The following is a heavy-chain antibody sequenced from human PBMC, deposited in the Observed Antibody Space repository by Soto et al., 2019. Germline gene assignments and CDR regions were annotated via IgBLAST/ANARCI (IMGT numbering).Heavy chain of an antibody. CDR1: GFTFINYY. V-gene: IGHV1-2*04. CDR3: ARTGNSSGYYVLDAFDI. J-gene: IGHJ3*02. Sequence: ASVKVSCKASGFTFINYYMHWVRQAPGQGLEWMGWINPNSGGTNYAQKFQGWVTMTRDTSISTAYMELSRLRSDDTAVYYCARTGNSSGYYVLDAFDIWGQGTMVTVSS. CDR2: INPNSGGT. D-gene: IGHD3-22*01.